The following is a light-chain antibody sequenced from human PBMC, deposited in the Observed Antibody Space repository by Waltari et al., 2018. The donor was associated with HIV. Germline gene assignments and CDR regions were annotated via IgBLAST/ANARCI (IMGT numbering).Light chain of an antibody. CDR1: QIITTY. Sequence: DIQMTQSTSSLSASVRDRVTIPCRASQIITTYVNWYQQKPGRVPRVLIYAASTLQDGVPSRFSGSASGKDFPLTIRSLQPEDSATYFCQQSFTIPRTFAQGTKVEIK. CDR3: QQSFTIPRT. V-gene: IGKV1-39*01. J-gene: IGKJ1*01. CDR2: AAS.